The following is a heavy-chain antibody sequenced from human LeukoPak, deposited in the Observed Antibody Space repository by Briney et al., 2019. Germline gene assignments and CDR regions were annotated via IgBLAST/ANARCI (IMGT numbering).Heavy chain of an antibody. CDR2: TYYRSKWYN. Sequence: SQTLSLTCAISGDSVSSNSATWNWIRQSPLRGLEWLGRTYYRSKWYNDYVVSVNSRITINPDTSKNQFSLHLNFVTPEDTAIYYCARDVSGRYDYWGQGTRVTVSS. J-gene: IGHJ4*02. D-gene: IGHD3-10*01. CDR1: GDSVSSNSAT. V-gene: IGHV6-1*01. CDR3: ARDVSGRYDY.